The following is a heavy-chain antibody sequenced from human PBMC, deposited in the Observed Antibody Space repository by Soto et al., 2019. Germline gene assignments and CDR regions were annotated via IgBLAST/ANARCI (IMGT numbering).Heavy chain of an antibody. V-gene: IGHV3-13*01. J-gene: IGHJ6*02. CDR3: ARGDWAAALSV. D-gene: IGHD6-13*01. Sequence: RRLSCAASGFTFSSYDMHWVRQATGKGLEWVSAIGTAGDTYYPGSVKGRFTISRENAKNSLYLQMNSLRAGDTAVYYCARGDWAAALSVWGQGTTVTVSS. CDR1: GFTFSSYD. CDR2: IGTAGDT.